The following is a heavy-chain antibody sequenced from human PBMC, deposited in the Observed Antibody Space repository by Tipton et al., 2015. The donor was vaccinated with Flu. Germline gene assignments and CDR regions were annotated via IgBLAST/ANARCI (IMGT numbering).Heavy chain of an antibody. J-gene: IGHJ6*02. D-gene: IGHD2-2*01. CDR3: ARDWILVVPTSVRTYYFCGMDV. Sequence: QSGPEVKKPGASVKVSCKVSGYSFTNYGISWMRQAPGQGLEWMGWISAYNGYTNYAQSRQDRFTMTTDTSTSTADMELNSLGSDDTAVYYCARDWILVVPTSVRTYYFCGMDVWGQGATVTVSS. CDR2: ISAYNGYT. CDR1: GYSFTNYG. V-gene: IGHV1-18*01.